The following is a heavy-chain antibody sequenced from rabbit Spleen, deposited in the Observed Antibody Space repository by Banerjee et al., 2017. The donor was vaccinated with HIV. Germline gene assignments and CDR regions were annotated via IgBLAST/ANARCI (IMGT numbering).Heavy chain of an antibody. CDR1: GFSFSSSDY. Sequence: QEQLEESGGGLVQPEGSLALTCKASGFSFSSSDYICWVRQAPGKGLEWISCIAGSSSGFTYSATWAKGRFTISRSTSLNTVTLQMTSLTAADTATYFCAREEKTITFNLWGPGTLVTVS. CDR3: AREEKTITFNL. V-gene: IGHV1S45*01. CDR2: IAGSSSGFT. D-gene: IGHD5-1*01. J-gene: IGHJ4*01.